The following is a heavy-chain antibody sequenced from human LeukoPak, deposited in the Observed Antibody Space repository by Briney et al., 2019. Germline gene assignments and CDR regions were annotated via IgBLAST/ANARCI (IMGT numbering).Heavy chain of an antibody. CDR2: ISAYNGNT. J-gene: IGHJ4*02. CDR3: AREIAVAGTSVDFDC. V-gene: IGHV1-18*01. D-gene: IGHD6-19*01. Sequence: ASVKVSCKASGYSFTDYGISWVRQAPGQGLEWVGWISAYNGNTNYAQKLQGRLTMTTDTSTTTAYMELRSLRSDDTAVYYCAREIAVAGTSVDFDCWGQGTLVTVSS. CDR1: GYSFTDYG.